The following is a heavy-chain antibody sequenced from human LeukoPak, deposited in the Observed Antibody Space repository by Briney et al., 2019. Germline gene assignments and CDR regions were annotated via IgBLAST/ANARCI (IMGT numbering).Heavy chain of an antibody. J-gene: IGHJ4*02. D-gene: IGHD2-15*01. CDR1: GFSFSRFW. CDR3: ARPRMHCSGGSCYYFDL. Sequence: GGSLRLSCGASGFSFSRFWMTWVRQAPGKGLEWVANMNQDGYEKYYVDSVRGRFTISRDNGKNSLFLQMSSLRGEDTAVYFCARPRMHCSGGSCYYFDLWGQGTLVTVSS. V-gene: IGHV3-7*01. CDR2: MNQDGYEK.